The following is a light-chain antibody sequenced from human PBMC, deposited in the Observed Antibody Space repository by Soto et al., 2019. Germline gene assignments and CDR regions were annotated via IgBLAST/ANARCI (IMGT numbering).Light chain of an antibody. J-gene: IGKJ1*01. Sequence: IQMTPSQSTLSASVGDSDHITCRASQSISSWLAWFQQKPGKAPKLLMYDASSLESGVPSRFSGSGSGTEFTLTISSLQPDDFATYYCQQYGTYLWTVGQGTKVDIK. CDR1: QSISSW. V-gene: IGKV1-5*01. CDR2: DAS. CDR3: QQYGTYLWT.